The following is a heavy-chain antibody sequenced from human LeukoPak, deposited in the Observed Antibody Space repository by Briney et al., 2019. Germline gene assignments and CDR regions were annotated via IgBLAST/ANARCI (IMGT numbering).Heavy chain of an antibody. CDR3: ASRGKADFDY. Sequence: SETLSLTCTVSGGSISTYYWSWIRQPPGKGLEWIGYIYYTGSTNYNPSLKSRVTISVDTSESQFSLKLSSVTAADTAVYYCASRGKADFDYWGQGTLVTVSS. D-gene: IGHD3-10*01. CDR2: IYYTGST. CDR1: GGSISTYY. J-gene: IGHJ4*02. V-gene: IGHV4-59*08.